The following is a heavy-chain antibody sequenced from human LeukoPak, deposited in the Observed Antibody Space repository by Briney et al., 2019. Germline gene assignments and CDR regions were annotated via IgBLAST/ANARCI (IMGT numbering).Heavy chain of an antibody. Sequence: GGSLRLSCAASGFTLIGYDMHWVRQVIGKGLEWGSAIGIRGDTHYSGSVKGRFTISRENAESSLYLQMNSLRAEDTAVYYCAWGGIQVSGIDEFDYWGQGTLVTVSS. J-gene: IGHJ4*02. D-gene: IGHD6-19*01. V-gene: IGHV3-13*01. CDR3: AWGGIQVSGIDEFDY. CDR1: GFTLIGYD. CDR2: IGIRGDT.